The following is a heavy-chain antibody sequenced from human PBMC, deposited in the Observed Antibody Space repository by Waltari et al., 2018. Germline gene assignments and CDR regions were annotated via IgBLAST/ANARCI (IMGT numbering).Heavy chain of an antibody. Sequence: QVQLQQWGAGLLKPSETLSLTCAVYGGSFSGYYWSWIRQPPGKGLEWIGEINHSGSTKDNPSLKSRVTISLDTSKNQFSLKLSSVSAADTAVYYCARGRLEGGDYSYGLSYYYYYGMDVWGQGTTVTVSS. V-gene: IGHV4-34*01. CDR3: ARGRLEGGDYSYGLSYYYYYGMDV. D-gene: IGHD5-18*01. CDR1: GGSFSGYY. CDR2: INHSGST. J-gene: IGHJ6*02.